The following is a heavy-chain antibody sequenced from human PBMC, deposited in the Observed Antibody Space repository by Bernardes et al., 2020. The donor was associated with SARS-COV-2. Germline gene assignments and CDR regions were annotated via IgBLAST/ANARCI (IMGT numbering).Heavy chain of an antibody. CDR2: INWNGGST. V-gene: IGHV3-20*01. J-gene: IGHJ6*02. Sequence: GSLRLSCAASGFTFDDYGMSWVRQAPGKGLEWVSGINWNGGSTGYADSVKGRFTISRDNAKNSLYLQMNSLRAEDTALYHCAREWYYDILTGYHYGMDVWGQGTTVTVSS. D-gene: IGHD3-9*01. CDR3: AREWYYDILTGYHYGMDV. CDR1: GFTFDDYG.